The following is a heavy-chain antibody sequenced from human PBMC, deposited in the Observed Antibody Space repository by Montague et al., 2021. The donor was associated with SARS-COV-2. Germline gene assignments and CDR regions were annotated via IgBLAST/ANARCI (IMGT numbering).Heavy chain of an antibody. Sequence: SETLSLTCTVSGGSISSSSYYWGWIRQPPGKGLEWIGSIFYSGSTDYXXXLKSRVTISVDTSKNQFSLKLSSVTAADTAVYYCASMVRARVYYFDYWGQGTLVTVSS. CDR3: ASMVRARVYYFDY. D-gene: IGHD3-10*01. CDR1: GGSISSSSYY. J-gene: IGHJ4*02. CDR2: IFYSGST. V-gene: IGHV4-39*01.